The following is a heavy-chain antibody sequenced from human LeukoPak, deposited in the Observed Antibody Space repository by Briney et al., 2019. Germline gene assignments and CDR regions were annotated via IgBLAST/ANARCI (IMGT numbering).Heavy chain of an antibody. CDR3: ARGGSFDY. CDR2: ISNDGGST. J-gene: IGHJ4*02. Sequence: GGSLRLSCAASGFTFSGYGMHWVRQAPGKGLEYVSAISNDGGSTYYANSVKGRFTISRDNSKNTLYLQMGSLRAEDMAVYYCARGGSFDYWGQGILVTVSS. D-gene: IGHD2-15*01. CDR1: GFTFSGYG. V-gene: IGHV3-64*01.